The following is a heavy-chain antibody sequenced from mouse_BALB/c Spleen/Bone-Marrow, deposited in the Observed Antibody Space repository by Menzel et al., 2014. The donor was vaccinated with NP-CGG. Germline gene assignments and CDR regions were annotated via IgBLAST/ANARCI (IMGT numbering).Heavy chain of an antibody. CDR3: AREANWNFDY. V-gene: IGHV1S56*01. Sequence: VQLQQSGPELVKPGASVRISCKAAGYTFTSYYIHWVKQRPGQGLQRIGWIYPGNVNTKYNEKFKGKATLTADKSSSTAYIQLSSLTSEDSAVYFCAREANWNFDYWGQGTTLTVSS. CDR2: IYPGNVNT. CDR1: GYTFTSYY. J-gene: IGHJ2*01. D-gene: IGHD4-1*01.